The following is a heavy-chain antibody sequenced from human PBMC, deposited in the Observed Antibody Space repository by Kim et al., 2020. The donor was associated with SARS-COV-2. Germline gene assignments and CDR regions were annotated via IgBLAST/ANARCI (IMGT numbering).Heavy chain of an antibody. Sequence: GGSLRLSCAASGFTFSSYAMHWVRQAPGKGLEWVAVISYDGSNKYYADSVKGRFTISRDKSKNTLYLQMNSLRAEDRAVYYCARDVSYYDILSGYYIYDGMDVWGQGTTVTVSS. CDR1: GFTFSSYA. V-gene: IGHV3-30*04. D-gene: IGHD3-9*01. CDR3: ARDVSYYDILSGYYIYDGMDV. J-gene: IGHJ6*02. CDR2: ISYDGSNK.